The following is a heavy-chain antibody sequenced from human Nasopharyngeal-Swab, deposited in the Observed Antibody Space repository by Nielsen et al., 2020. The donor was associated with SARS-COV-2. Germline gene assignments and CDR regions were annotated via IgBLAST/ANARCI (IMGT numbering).Heavy chain of an antibody. CDR3: ARGGGSSSWVDY. Sequence: SETLSLTCTVSGGPISSYYWSWIRQPPGKGLEWIGYIYYSGSTNYNPSLKSRITISVDTSKNQFSLKLSSVPAADTSVYYCARGGGSSSWVDYWGQGTLVTVSS. D-gene: IGHD6-13*01. V-gene: IGHV4-59*01. CDR1: GGPISSYY. J-gene: IGHJ4*02. CDR2: IYYSGST.